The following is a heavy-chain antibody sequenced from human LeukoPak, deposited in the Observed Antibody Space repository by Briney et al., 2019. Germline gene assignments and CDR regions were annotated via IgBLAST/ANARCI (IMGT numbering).Heavy chain of an antibody. D-gene: IGHD4-23*01. J-gene: IGHJ6*03. Sequence: PGGSLRLSCAASGFTFSSYSMNWVRQAPGKGLEWVSYISSSSSTIYYADSVKGRFTISRDNAKNSLYLQMNSLRAEDTAVYYCARDGTYGGYYYYYMDVWGKGTTVTVSS. CDR2: ISSSSSTI. V-gene: IGHV3-48*04. CDR1: GFTFSSYS. CDR3: ARDGTYGGYYYYYMDV.